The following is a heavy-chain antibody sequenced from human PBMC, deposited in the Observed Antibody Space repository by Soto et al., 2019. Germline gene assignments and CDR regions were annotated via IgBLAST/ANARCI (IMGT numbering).Heavy chain of an antibody. CDR3: AKDPKEYYDFWSGYYLDY. Sequence: QVQLVESGGGVVQPGRSLRLSCAASGFTFSSYGMHWVRQAPGKGLEWVAVISYDGSNKYYADSVKGRFTISRDNSKNTLYLQMNSLRAEDTAVYYCAKDPKEYYDFWSGYYLDYWGQGTLVTVSS. D-gene: IGHD3-3*01. J-gene: IGHJ4*02. CDR1: GFTFSSYG. V-gene: IGHV3-30*18. CDR2: ISYDGSNK.